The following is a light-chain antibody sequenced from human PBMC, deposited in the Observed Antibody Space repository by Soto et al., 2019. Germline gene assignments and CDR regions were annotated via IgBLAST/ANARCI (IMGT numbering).Light chain of an antibody. Sequence: EIVLTQSPGTLPLSPGQRATLSCRASQSVSTNYLAWYQQKPGQAPRLLIYGASYRATGTPDRFSGSGSGTDFTLTISGLEPEDFAVYFCQQYGSSPPITFGPGTRLEIK. V-gene: IGKV3-20*01. CDR3: QQYGSSPPIT. CDR1: QSVSTNY. J-gene: IGKJ5*01. CDR2: GAS.